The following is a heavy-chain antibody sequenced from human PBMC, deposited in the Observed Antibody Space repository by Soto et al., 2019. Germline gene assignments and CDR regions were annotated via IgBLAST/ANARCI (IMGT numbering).Heavy chain of an antibody. Sequence: ASVKVSCKASGGTFSSYAISWVRQAPGQGLEWMGGIIPIFGTANYAQKLQGRVTMTTDTSTSTAYMELRSLRSDDTAVYYCARAYYDPRFDPWGQGTLVTVSS. J-gene: IGHJ5*02. D-gene: IGHD3-22*01. CDR2: IIPIFGTA. CDR1: GGTFSSYA. V-gene: IGHV1-69*05. CDR3: ARAYYDPRFDP.